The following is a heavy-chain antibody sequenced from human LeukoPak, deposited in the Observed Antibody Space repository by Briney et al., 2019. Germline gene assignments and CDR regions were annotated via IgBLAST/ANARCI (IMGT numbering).Heavy chain of an antibody. J-gene: IGHJ4*02. Sequence: ASVKVSCKASGYTFTGYHMHWVRQAPGQGLEWMGWINPNSGGTNYAQKFQGRVTMTRDTSISTAYMELSRLRSDDTAVYYCARGLSIVATIGFDYWGQGTLVTVSS. D-gene: IGHD5-12*01. CDR3: ARGLSIVATIGFDY. CDR1: GYTFTGYH. CDR2: INPNSGGT. V-gene: IGHV1-2*02.